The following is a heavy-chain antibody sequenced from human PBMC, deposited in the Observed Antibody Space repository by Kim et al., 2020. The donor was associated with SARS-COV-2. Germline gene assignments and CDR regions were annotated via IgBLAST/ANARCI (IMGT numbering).Heavy chain of an antibody. CDR3: ARDRWFGEDVSYYYYYGMDV. V-gene: IGHV3-21*01. J-gene: IGHJ6*02. Sequence: GGSLRLSCAASGFTFSSYSMNWVRQAPGKGLEWVSSISSSSSYIYYADSVKGRFTISRDNAKNSLYLQMNSLRAEDTAVYYCARDRWFGEDVSYYYYYGMDVWGQGTTVTVSS. CDR1: GFTFSSYS. D-gene: IGHD3-10*01. CDR2: ISSSSSYI.